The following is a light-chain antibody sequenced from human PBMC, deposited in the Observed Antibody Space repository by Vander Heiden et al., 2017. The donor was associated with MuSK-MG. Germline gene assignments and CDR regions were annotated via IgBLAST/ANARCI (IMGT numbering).Light chain of an antibody. V-gene: IGKV4-1*01. J-gene: IGKJ2*01. CDR2: WAS. Sequence: DIVMTQSPDSLAVSLGERATINCKSSQSVLYSSNNKNYLAWYQQKPGQPPKLLIYWASTRESGFPDRFSGSGSGTDFTLTISSLQAEDVAVYYCQQDVSTPYTFGQGTKLEIK. CDR1: QSVLYSSNNKNY. CDR3: QQDVSTPYT.